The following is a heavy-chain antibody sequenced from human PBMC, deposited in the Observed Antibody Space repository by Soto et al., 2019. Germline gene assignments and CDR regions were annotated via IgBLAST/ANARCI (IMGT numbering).Heavy chain of an antibody. Sequence: LRLSCAASGXTFSHYVLSWVRQSPERGLEWVSSISGSGSSVYVADSVRGRFIMSRDLSTNTVSLQMNSLRAEDTAVYYCAKVRASYLSASYFYYGLDVWGQGTTVTVSS. D-gene: IGHD3-10*01. CDR1: GXTFSHYV. J-gene: IGHJ6*02. V-gene: IGHV3-23*01. CDR2: ISGSGSSV. CDR3: AKVRASYLSASYFYYGLDV.